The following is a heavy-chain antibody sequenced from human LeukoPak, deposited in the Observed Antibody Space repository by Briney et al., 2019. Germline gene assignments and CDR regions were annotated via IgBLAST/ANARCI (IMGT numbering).Heavy chain of an antibody. CDR1: GGSISSGGYY. D-gene: IGHD3-3*01. J-gene: IGHJ6*02. Sequence: SETLSLTCTVSGGSISSGGYYWSWIRQHPGKGLEWTGYIYYSGSTYYNPSLKGRVTISVDTSKNQFSLKLSSVTAADTAVYYCARDCDSRWSGYPRLGMDVWGQGTTVTVSS. CDR2: IYYSGST. CDR3: ARDCDSRWSGYPRLGMDV. V-gene: IGHV4-31*03.